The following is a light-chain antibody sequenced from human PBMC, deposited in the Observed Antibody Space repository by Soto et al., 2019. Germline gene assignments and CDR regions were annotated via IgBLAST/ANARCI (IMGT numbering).Light chain of an antibody. CDR2: GAS. CDR1: QTVISNY. J-gene: IGKJ2*01. CDR3: QKYDTSPYT. V-gene: IGKV3-20*01. Sequence: ESALAQSPDTLSLSPGEGATLSCRSSQTVISNYLAWYQQKPGQAPRLLIYGASNRATGIPDRFRGSGSEPDFTLTMSGVEPEDSAMYFCQKYDTSPYTFGQGTKLEI.